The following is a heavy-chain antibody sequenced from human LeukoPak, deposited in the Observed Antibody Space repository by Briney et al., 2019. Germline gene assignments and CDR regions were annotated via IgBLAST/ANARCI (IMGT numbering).Heavy chain of an antibody. D-gene: IGHD5-18*01. CDR1: EFTFSSYG. V-gene: IGHV3-33*01. CDR2: IWYDGSNK. Sequence: GGSLRLSCAASEFTFSSYGMHWVRQAPGKGLEWVAVIWYDGSNKYYADSVKGRFTISRDNSKNTLYLQMNSLRAEDTAVYYCARDHTAAFLDYWGQGTLVTVSS. J-gene: IGHJ4*02. CDR3: ARDHTAAFLDY.